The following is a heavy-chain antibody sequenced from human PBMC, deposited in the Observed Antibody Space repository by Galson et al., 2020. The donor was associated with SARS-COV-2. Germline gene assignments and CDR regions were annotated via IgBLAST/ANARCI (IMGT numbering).Heavy chain of an antibody. J-gene: IGHJ2*01. D-gene: IGHD4-17*01. Sequence: AGSLSLSCAASGYTFSSYGMHWVRQDPGKGLEWVAVIWYDGSNKYYADSVKGRFTISRDNSKNTLSLQLNSLRAEDTAVYYCARESYGGNLANWYFDLWGRCALVTVSS. CDR3: ARESYGGNLANWYFDL. V-gene: IGHV3-33*01. CDR2: IWYDGSNK. CDR1: GYTFSSYG.